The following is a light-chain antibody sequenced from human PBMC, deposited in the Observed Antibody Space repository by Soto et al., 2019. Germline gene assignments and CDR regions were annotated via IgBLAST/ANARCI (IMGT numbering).Light chain of an antibody. CDR2: DAS. V-gene: IGKV3D-20*02. J-gene: IGKJ5*01. CDR1: QSVSSSY. CDR3: QQRSNWPIT. Sequence: IVLTQSPGTLSLSPGERATLSCRASQSVSSSYLAWYQQRPGQAPRLLIYDASNRATGIPARFSGSGSGTDFTLTISRIEPEDFAVYYCQQRSNWPITFGQGTRLEIK.